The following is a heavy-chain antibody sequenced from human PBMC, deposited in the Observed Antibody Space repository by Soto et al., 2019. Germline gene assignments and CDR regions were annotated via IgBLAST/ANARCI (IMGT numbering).Heavy chain of an antibody. D-gene: IGHD6-25*01. Sequence: GGSLRLSCAASGFTCSSYAMSWVRQAPGKGLEWVSAISGSGGSTYYADSVKGRFTISRDNSKNTLYLQMNSLRAEDTAVYYCAKDKLVDSSGYLLTFFDYWGQGTLVTVSS. CDR2: ISGSGGST. V-gene: IGHV3-23*01. CDR3: AKDKLVDSSGYLLTFFDY. J-gene: IGHJ4*02. CDR1: GFTCSSYA.